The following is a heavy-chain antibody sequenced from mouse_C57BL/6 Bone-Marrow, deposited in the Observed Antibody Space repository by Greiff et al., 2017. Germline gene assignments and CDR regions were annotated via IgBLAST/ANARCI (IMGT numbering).Heavy chain of an antibody. CDR3: PLLRYPWYFDV. J-gene: IGHJ1*03. V-gene: IGHV1-81*01. CDR2: IYPRSGNT. D-gene: IGHD1-1*01. Sequence: QVQLKESGAELARPGASVKLSCKASGYTFTSYGISWVKQRTGQGLEWIGEIYPRSGNTYYNEKFKGKATLTADTSSSTAYMELRSLTSEDSAVYFCPLLRYPWYFDVWGTGTTVTVSS. CDR1: GYTFTSYG.